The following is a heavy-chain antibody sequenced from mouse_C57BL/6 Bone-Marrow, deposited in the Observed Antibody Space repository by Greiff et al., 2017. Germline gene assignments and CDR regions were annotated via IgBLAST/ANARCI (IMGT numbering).Heavy chain of an antibody. V-gene: IGHV5-17*01. CDR2: ISSGSSTI. CDR1: GFTFSDYG. Sequence: EVQGVESGGGLVKPGGSLKLSCAASGFTFSDYGMHWVRQAPEKGLEWVAYISSGSSTIYYADTVKGRFTISRDNAKNTLFLQMTSLRSEDTAMYYCARPGPFYYDCEGFAYWGQGTLVTVSA. J-gene: IGHJ3*01. CDR3: ARPGPFYYDCEGFAY. D-gene: IGHD2-4*01.